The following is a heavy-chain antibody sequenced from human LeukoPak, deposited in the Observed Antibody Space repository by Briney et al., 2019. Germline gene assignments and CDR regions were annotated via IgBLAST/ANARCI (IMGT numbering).Heavy chain of an antibody. D-gene: IGHD6-13*01. CDR2: IYHTGKI. J-gene: IGHJ4*02. Sequence: GSLRLSCAASGFTVNNKYMTWVRQAPGKGLEWIGEIYHTGKINYNPALKSRVTLSVDKSNNQFSLKLRSLTAADTAVYYCAREGGYYSSSWFIDFWGPGTLVTVSS. V-gene: IGHV4-4*02. CDR1: GFTVNNKY. CDR3: AREGGYYSSSWFIDF.